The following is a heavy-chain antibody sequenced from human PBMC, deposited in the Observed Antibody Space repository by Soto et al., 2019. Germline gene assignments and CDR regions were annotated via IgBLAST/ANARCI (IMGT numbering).Heavy chain of an antibody. V-gene: IGHV1-8*01. J-gene: IGHJ6*02. D-gene: IGHD3-10*01. CDR1: GDTFTKYD. CDR3: ARGRSGMDV. Sequence: QVQLVQSGAEVKKPGASVKASCKASGDTFTKYDIKWGRQAIGQGLEWTGWMNPKSGNTGYAQKFQGSVTMTRNTAFSTAYMELSSLRSEDTAVYYCARGRSGMDVWGQGTTVTVSS. CDR2: MNPKSGNT.